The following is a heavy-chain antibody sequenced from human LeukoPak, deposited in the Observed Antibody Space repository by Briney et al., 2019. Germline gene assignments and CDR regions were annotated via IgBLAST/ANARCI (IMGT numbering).Heavy chain of an antibody. Sequence: PGRSLRLSCAASGFTFSSYGMHWVRQAPGKGLEWVAVIGYDGSNKYYADSVKGRFTISRDNSKNTLYLQMNSLRAEDTAVYYCARDGKGADYWGQGTLVTVSS. CDR3: ARDGKGADY. CDR1: GFTFSSYG. J-gene: IGHJ4*02. D-gene: IGHD1-26*01. CDR2: IGYDGSNK. V-gene: IGHV3-33*01.